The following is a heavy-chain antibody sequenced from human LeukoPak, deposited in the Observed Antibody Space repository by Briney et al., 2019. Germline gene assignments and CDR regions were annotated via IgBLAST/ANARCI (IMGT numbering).Heavy chain of an antibody. CDR3: ARGGGLDV. J-gene: IGHJ6*02. CDR1: GFTFTSYW. CDR2: INHNGNVN. D-gene: IGHD3-16*01. Sequence: QPGGSLRLSCAASGFTFTSYWMNWARQAPGKGLEWVASINHNGNVNYYVDSVKGRFTISRDNAKNSLYRQMSNLIAEDTAVYFCARGGGLDVWGQGATVTVSS. V-gene: IGHV3-7*03.